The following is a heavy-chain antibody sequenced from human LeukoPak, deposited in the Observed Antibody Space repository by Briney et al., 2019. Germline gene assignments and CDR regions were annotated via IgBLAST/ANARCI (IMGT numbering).Heavy chain of an antibody. Sequence: SQTLSLTCDISGDTFSSNSAAWNWLRQSPSRGLEWLGRTYYRSKWYYDYAVPVKSRLTISPDTSKNQFSLQLNSVTADDTAVYYCARGFALDFWGQGTMITVSS. J-gene: IGHJ3*01. CDR2: TYYRSKWYY. V-gene: IGHV6-1*01. CDR3: ARGFALDF. CDR1: GDTFSSNSAA.